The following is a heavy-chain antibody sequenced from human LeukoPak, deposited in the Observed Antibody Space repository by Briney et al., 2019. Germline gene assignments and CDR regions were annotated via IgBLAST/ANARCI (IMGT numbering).Heavy chain of an antibody. CDR2: ISSGSSTI. V-gene: IGHV3-48*01. Sequence: GGSLRLSCAASGFTFSSYAMSWVRQAPGKGLEWVSYISSGSSTIYYADSVKGRFTISRDNAKNSLYLQMNSLRAEDTAVYYCARLRYYAMDVWGQGTTVIVSS. CDR3: ARLRYYAMDV. CDR1: GFTFSSYA. J-gene: IGHJ6*02.